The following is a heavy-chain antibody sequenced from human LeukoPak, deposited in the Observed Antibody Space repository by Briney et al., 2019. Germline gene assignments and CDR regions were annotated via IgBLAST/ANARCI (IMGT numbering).Heavy chain of an antibody. Sequence: GGSLRLSCAASGFTFSDYYMSWIRQAPGKGLEWVSYISSSGSTIYYADSVKGRFTISRDNAKNSLYLQMNSLRAEDTAVYYCVRDSSCGGDCPDDAFDIWGQGTMVTVSS. CDR2: ISSSGSTI. D-gene: IGHD2-21*02. CDR3: VRDSSCGGDCPDDAFDI. V-gene: IGHV3-11*01. CDR1: GFTFSDYY. J-gene: IGHJ3*02.